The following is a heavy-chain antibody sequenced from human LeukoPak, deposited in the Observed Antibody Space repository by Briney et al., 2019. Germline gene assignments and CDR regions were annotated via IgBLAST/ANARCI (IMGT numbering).Heavy chain of an antibody. CDR3: ARSSQNYFDY. Sequence: VASVKVSCKASGGTFSSYAISWVRQAPGQGLEWMGRIIPIFGTANYAQKFQGRVTITTDESTSTAYMELSSLRSEDTAVYYCARSSQNYFDYWGQGTLVTVSS. J-gene: IGHJ4*02. CDR2: IIPIFGTA. V-gene: IGHV1-69*05. CDR1: GGTFSSYA.